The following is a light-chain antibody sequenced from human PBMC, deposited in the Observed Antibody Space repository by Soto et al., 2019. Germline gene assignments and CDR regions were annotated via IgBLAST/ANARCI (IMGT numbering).Light chain of an antibody. Sequence: AIRMTQSPSSFSASTGDRVTITCRASQGISSYLAWYQQKPGKAPKLLIYAASTLQGGVPSRFSGSGSGTDFTLTISCLQSEDFATYYCQQYYSYSWTFGQGTKVDIK. CDR1: QGISSY. CDR2: AAS. CDR3: QQYYSYSWT. V-gene: IGKV1-8*01. J-gene: IGKJ1*01.